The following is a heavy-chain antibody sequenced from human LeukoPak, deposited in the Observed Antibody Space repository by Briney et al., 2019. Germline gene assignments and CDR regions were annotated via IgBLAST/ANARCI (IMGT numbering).Heavy chain of an antibody. D-gene: IGHD6-19*01. Sequence: SETLSLTCTVSGGSISSYYWSWIRQPPGKGLEWIAYIYNSGSTNYNPSLKSRFTISVDTSRNQFSLKLSSVTAADTAVYYCARQWGSGFPFDYWGQGTLVTVSS. CDR3: ARQWGSGFPFDY. CDR1: GGSISSYY. CDR2: IYNSGST. V-gene: IGHV4-59*08. J-gene: IGHJ4*02.